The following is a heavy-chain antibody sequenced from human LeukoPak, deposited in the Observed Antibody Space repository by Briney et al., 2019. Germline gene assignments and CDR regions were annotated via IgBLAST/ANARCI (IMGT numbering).Heavy chain of an antibody. CDR2: ISGSGGST. V-gene: IGHV3-23*01. J-gene: IGHJ4*02. Sequence: QPGGSLRLSCAASGFTFSSYAMSWVRQAPGKGLEWVSAISGSGGSTYYADSVKGRFTISRDNSKNTLYLQMNCLRAEGTAVYYCTSGVYYDFWSGSFDYWGQGTLVTVSS. CDR1: GFTFSSYA. D-gene: IGHD3-3*01. CDR3: TSGVYYDFWSGSFDY.